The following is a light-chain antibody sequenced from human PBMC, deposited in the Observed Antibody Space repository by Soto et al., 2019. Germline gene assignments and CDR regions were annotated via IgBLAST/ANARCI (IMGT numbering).Light chain of an antibody. CDR2: AAS. V-gene: IGKV1-39*01. CDR3: QQYNSYSWT. J-gene: IGKJ1*01. CDR1: QSISIY. Sequence: DIQMTQSPSSLSASVGDRVTITCRASQSISIYLNWYQQKPGKAPKLLIYAASSLQSGVPSRFSGSGSGTDFTLTISSLQPDDFATYYCQQYNSYSWTFGQGTKVDI.